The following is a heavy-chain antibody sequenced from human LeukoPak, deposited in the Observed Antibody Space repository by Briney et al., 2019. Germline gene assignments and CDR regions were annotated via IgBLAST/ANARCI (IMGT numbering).Heavy chain of an antibody. V-gene: IGHV3-23*01. D-gene: IGHD3-10*01. CDR3: AKAPKSRPHSWFEELLTPYYYGMDV. J-gene: IGHJ6*02. CDR1: GIPFCSYA. CDR2: IWGSGGST. Sequence: GSLGLSFAASGIPFCSYAISWGRQAPGKGLGGVSAIWGSGGSTYYADSVKGRFTISRDNSKNTLYLQMNSLRAEDTAVYYCAKAPKSRPHSWFEELLTPYYYGMDVWGQGTTATVSS.